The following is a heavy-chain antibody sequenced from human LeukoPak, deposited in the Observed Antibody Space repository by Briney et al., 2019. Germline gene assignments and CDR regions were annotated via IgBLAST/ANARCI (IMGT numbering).Heavy chain of an antibody. D-gene: IGHD6-13*01. CDR2: ISSSGSTI. Sequence: GGSLRLSCAASGFTFSSYEMNWVRQAPGKGLEWVSYISSSGSTIYYADSVKGRFTISRDNAKNSLYLQMNSLRAEDTAVYYCARISQSDSSSWYDPYYFDYWGQGTLVTVSS. J-gene: IGHJ4*02. CDR3: ARISQSDSSSWYDPYYFDY. CDR1: GFTFSSYE. V-gene: IGHV3-48*03.